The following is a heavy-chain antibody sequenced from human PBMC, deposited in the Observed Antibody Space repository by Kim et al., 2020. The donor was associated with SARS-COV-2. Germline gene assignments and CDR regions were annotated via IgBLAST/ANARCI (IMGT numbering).Heavy chain of an antibody. CDR1: AGSISSSSHY. V-gene: IGHV4-39*01. CDR3: ARYYDSSNWFDP. Sequence: SETLSLTCTVSAGSISSSSHYWGWIRQPPGKGLEWIGSIYYSGSTYYNPSLKSRVTISVDTSKNQFSLKLSSVTAADTAVYYCARYYDSSNWFDPWGQGTLVTVSS. J-gene: IGHJ5*02. D-gene: IGHD3-22*01. CDR2: IYYSGST.